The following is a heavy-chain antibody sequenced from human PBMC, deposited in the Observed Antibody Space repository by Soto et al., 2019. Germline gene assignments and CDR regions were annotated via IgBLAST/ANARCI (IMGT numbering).Heavy chain of an antibody. V-gene: IGHV3-15*07. CDR2: MKSKTDGGTT. CDR3: TTHPLNTYYYDSSGYYYFDH. D-gene: IGHD3-22*01. CDR1: GFAFSNAW. J-gene: IGHJ4*02. Sequence: PGGSRRPSLASPGFAFSNAWTKWGRRAPGKGPEGVGRMKSKTDGGTTDYAAPVKGRFTISRDDSKNTLYLQMNSLKTEDTAVYYCTTHPLNTYYYDSSGYYYFDHWGQGTLVTVSS.